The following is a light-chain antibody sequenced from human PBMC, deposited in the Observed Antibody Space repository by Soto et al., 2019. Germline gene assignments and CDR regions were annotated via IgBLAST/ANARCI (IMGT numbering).Light chain of an antibody. J-gene: IGKJ4*01. CDR2: DAS. CDR3: QQRSNWPPLT. V-gene: IGKV3-11*01. Sequence: EIVLTQSPATLSLSPGERATLSCRASQSVSSYLAWYQQKPGQAPRLLIYDASNRATGIPARFSGSGSGTDFTLTISSLEPEDSAVYYCQQRSNWPPLTFGGGT. CDR1: QSVSSY.